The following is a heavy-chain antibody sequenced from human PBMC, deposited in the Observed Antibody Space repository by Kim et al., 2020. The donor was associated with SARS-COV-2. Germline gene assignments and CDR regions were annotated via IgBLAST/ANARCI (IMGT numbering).Heavy chain of an antibody. CDR2: IRSKAYGGTT. J-gene: IGHJ6*03. V-gene: IGHV3-49*04. CDR1: GFTFGDYA. CDR3: TRAHNIGCWACYYYYYMDV. D-gene: IGHD5-12*01. Sequence: GGSLRLSCTASGFTFGDYAMSWVRQAPGKGLGWVGLIRSKAYGGTTEYAASVKDRFTIPRDDSKRIAYLQMNSLKTEDTAVYYCTRAHNIGCWACYYYYYMDVWGRGTTVTVSS.